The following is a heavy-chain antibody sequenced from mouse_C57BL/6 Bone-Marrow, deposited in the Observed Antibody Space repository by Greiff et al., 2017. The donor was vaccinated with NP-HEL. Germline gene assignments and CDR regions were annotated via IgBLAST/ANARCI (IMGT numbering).Heavy chain of an antibody. CDR2: IYPRSGNT. D-gene: IGHD5-1*01. J-gene: IGHJ3*01. CDR3: ARDREYAWCAY. CDR1: GYTFTSYG. V-gene: IGHV1-81*01. Sequence: QVQLQQSGAELARPGASVKLSCKASGYTFTSYGISWVKQRTGQGLEWIGEIYPRSGNTYYNEKFKGKATLTADKSSSTAYMELRSPTSEDSAVYFCARDREYAWCAYWGQGTLVTVSA.